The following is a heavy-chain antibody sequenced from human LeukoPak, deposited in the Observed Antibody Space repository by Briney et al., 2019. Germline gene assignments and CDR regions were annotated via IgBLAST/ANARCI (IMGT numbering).Heavy chain of an antibody. Sequence: GGSLRLSFAATGFTLSSYAMHWVRQAAGQGLEWVAVISNDGNDKYHADSVKGRFTISRDNSKNTLYLQMNSLRAEDTAVYYCARDAYFDNSGSDAFDIWGQGTMVTVSS. V-gene: IGHV3-30-3*01. J-gene: IGHJ3*02. CDR1: GFTLSSYA. D-gene: IGHD3-22*01. CDR2: ISNDGNDK. CDR3: ARDAYFDNSGSDAFDI.